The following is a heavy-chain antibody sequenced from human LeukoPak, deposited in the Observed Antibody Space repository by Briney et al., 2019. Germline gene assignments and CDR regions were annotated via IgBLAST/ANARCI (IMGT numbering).Heavy chain of an antibody. CDR3: AKLMDCSSTSCPLDP. D-gene: IGHD2-2*01. J-gene: IGHJ5*02. Sequence: GGSLRLSCAASGFTFSSYAMSWVRQAPGKGLEWVSAISGSGDSTYYADSVKGRFTISRDNSKNTLYLQMNSLRAEDTAVYYCAKLMDCSSTSCPLDPWGQGTLVTVSS. V-gene: IGHV3-23*01. CDR2: ISGSGDST. CDR1: GFTFSSYA.